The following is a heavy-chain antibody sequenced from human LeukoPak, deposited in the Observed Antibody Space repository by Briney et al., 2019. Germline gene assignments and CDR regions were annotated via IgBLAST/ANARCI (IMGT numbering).Heavy chain of an antibody. CDR3: ARGDDYGDYYFDY. CDR2: IHPSGCT. Sequence: SETLSLTCAVYGGSFSGFYCTWIRQPPGKGLEWIGEIHPSGCTNYNPSLMSRVTLSLDTSKNQFSLRLSSVTAADTAVYYCARGDDYGDYYFDYWGQGTLVTVSS. J-gene: IGHJ4*02. D-gene: IGHD4-17*01. CDR1: GGSFSGFY. V-gene: IGHV4-34*01.